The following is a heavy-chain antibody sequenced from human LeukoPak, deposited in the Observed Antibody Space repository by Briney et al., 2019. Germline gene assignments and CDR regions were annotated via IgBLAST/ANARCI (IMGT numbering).Heavy chain of an antibody. CDR1: GFTFSSYA. Sequence: GGSLRLSCAASGFTFSSYAMHWVRQAPGKGLEWVAVISYDGSNKYYADSVKGRFTISRDNSKDTLYLQMNSLRAEDTAVYYCAKGGSGWYSHYYMDVWGKGTTVTVSS. CDR2: ISYDGSNK. D-gene: IGHD6-19*01. V-gene: IGHV3-30-3*01. J-gene: IGHJ6*03. CDR3: AKGGSGWYSHYYMDV.